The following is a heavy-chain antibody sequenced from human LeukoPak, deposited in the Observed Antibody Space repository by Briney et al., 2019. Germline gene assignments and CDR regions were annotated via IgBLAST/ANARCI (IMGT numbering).Heavy chain of an antibody. V-gene: IGHV4-59*08. Sequence: SETRSLACTLSGDSLSSYYWSGVRQPPGKGLEWIGYIYYSGSTNYNPSLKSRVTISVDTSKNQFSLKLSSVTAADTAVYYCARRASHGVVVPAAERLGFDMWGQGTMVTVSS. D-gene: IGHD2-15*01. CDR2: IYYSGST. CDR1: GDSLSSYY. J-gene: IGHJ3*02. CDR3: ARRASHGVVVPAAERLGFDM.